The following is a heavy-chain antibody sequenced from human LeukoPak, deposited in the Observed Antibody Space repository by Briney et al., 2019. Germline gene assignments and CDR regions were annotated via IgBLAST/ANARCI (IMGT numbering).Heavy chain of an antibody. D-gene: IGHD3-22*01. J-gene: IGHJ4*02. CDR2: IYYSGST. V-gene: IGHV4-39*01. CDR3: ARQPYYYDSSSYHSSFDY. Sequence: LSLTCTVSGGSISSSTYYWGWIRQPPGKGLEWIGCIYYSGSTYYNPSLKSRVTISVYTSKNQFSLELRSVTAADTAVYYCARQPYYYDSSSYHSSFDYWGQGTLVTVSS. CDR1: GGSISSSTYY.